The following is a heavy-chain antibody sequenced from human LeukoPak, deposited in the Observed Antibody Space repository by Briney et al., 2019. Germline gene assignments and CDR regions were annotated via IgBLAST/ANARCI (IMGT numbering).Heavy chain of an antibody. D-gene: IGHD6-13*01. V-gene: IGHV3-23*01. CDR2: ISRSGEST. CDR1: GFTFSGFA. Sequence: GGTLRLSCAASGFTFSGFAMSWIRQAPGKGLEWVSSISRSGESTFYADSVRGRFTISRDNSKNTLYLQMNSLRAEDTAMYYCARDRSSWQNWFDPWGQGTLVTVSS. CDR3: ARDRSSWQNWFDP. J-gene: IGHJ5*02.